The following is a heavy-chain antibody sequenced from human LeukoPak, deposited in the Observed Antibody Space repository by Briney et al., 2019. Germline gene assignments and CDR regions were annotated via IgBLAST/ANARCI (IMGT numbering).Heavy chain of an antibody. CDR2: ISYDGSNK. CDR1: GFTFSSYG. CDR3: AKVGEFCTNGVCYTDYFDY. V-gene: IGHV3-30*18. D-gene: IGHD2-8*01. Sequence: GRSLRLSCAASGFTFSSYGMHWVRQAPGKGLEWVAVISYDGSNKYYADSVKGRFTISRDNSKNTLYLQMNSLGAEDTAVYYCAKVGEFCTNGVCYTDYFDYWGQGTLVTVSS. J-gene: IGHJ4*02.